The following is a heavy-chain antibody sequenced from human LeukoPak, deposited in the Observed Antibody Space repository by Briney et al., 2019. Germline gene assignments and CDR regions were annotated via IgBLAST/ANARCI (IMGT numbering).Heavy chain of an antibody. Sequence: GGSLRLSCAASGFSFTTSWMHWVGQAPGKRLVWVSRINSDGSAANYADSVKGRFTISRDNTKNTLSLQMYSLRGEDTAVYYCAGDQKKNYYMNVWGKGTTVTVSS. J-gene: IGHJ6*03. CDR1: GFSFTTSW. V-gene: IGHV3-74*01. CDR2: INSDGSAA. CDR3: AGDQKKNYYMNV.